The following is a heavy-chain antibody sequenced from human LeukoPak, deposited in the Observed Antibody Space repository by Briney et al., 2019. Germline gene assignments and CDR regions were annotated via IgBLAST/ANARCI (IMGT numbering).Heavy chain of an antibody. V-gene: IGHV4-31*03. CDR1: GGSISSGGYY. D-gene: IGHD2-2*02. Sequence: PSQTLSLTCTVSGGSISSGGYYWSWIRQHPGKGLEWIGYIYYSGSTYYNPSLKSRVTISVDTSKNQFSLKLSSVTAADTAVYYCAKDSIRLHAPFDYWGQGTLVTVSS. CDR2: IYYSGST. CDR3: AKDSIRLHAPFDY. J-gene: IGHJ4*02.